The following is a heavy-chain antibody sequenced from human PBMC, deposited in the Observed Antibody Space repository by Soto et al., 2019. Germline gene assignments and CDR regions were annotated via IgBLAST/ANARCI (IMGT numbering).Heavy chain of an antibody. Sequence: GGSLRLSCAASGFTFSRYSMNWVRQAPGKGLEWVSHISGSSSTIYYTDSVKGGFTVSRDNAKNSLYLQMNSLRDEDTAVYFCAKTSLRVYYYGMDVGGQGTTVTVSS. V-gene: IGHV3-48*02. CDR2: ISGSSSTI. J-gene: IGHJ6*02. CDR1: GFTFSRYS. CDR3: AKTSLRVYYYGMDV.